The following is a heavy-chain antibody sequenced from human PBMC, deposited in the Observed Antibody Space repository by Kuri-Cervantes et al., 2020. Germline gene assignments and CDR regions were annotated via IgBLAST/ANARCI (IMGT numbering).Heavy chain of an antibody. J-gene: IGHJ4*02. V-gene: IGHV3-33*06. D-gene: IGHD3-16*02. Sequence: SLKISCAASGFTFSSYGMHWVRQAPGKGLEWVAVIWYDGSNKYYADSVKGRSTISRDNSKNTLYLQMNSLRAEDTAVYYCAKRYDYVWGSYRGTDYFDYWGQGTLVTVSS. CDR2: IWYDGSNK. CDR3: AKRYDYVWGSYRGTDYFDY. CDR1: GFTFSSYG.